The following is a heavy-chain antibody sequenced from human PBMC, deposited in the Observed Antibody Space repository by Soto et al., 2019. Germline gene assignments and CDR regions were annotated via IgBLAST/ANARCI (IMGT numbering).Heavy chain of an antibody. CDR1: GFTFSSNW. CDR3: ATGSGWYSPDY. J-gene: IGHJ4*02. V-gene: IGHV3-74*01. CDR2: IDNDGSSR. D-gene: IGHD6-19*01. Sequence: EVQLVESGGGLVQPGGSLRLSCAASGFTFSSNWMHWVRQGPGKGLVWVLRIDNDGSSRDYADSVKGRFTISRDNAKNTLYLEMSSLRAEDTAVYYCATGSGWYSPDYWGQGTLVTVSS.